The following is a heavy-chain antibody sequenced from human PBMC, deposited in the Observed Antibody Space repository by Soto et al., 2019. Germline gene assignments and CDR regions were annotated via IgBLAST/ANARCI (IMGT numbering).Heavy chain of an antibody. CDR2: ITGSGSST. Sequence: PGGSLRLSCAASGFTFRSFSMTWGRQAPGKGLEWVSAITGSGSSTHYADSVKGRFTISRDNSKNTLYLQMNSLRAEDTAVYYCAKERAETTCYDYWGPGTLVTVYS. V-gene: IGHV3-23*01. CDR3: AKERAETTCYDY. D-gene: IGHD2-15*01. J-gene: IGHJ4*02. CDR1: GFTFRSFS.